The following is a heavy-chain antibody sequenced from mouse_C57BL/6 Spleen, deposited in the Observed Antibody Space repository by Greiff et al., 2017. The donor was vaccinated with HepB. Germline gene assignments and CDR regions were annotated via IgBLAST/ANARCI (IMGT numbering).Heavy chain of an antibody. V-gene: IGHV1-82*01. CDR3: ARGTYDYYYAMDY. J-gene: IGHJ4*01. Sequence: VQLVESGPELVKPGASVKISCKASGYAFSSSWMNWVKQRPGKGLEWIGRIYPGDGDTNYNGKFKGKATLTADKSSSTAYMQLSSLTSEDSAVYFCARGTYDYYYAMDYWGQGTSVTVSS. CDR2: IYPGDGDT. CDR1: GYAFSSSW. D-gene: IGHD2-12*01.